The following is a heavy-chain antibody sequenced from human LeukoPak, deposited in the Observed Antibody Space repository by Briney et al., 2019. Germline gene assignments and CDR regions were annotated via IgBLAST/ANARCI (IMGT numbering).Heavy chain of an antibody. CDR2: IYYSGST. D-gene: IGHD3-3*01. J-gene: IGHJ4*02. CDR3: ARAHQSYYDFWSGYPSPYYFDY. Sequence: PSETLSLTCTVSGGSISSYYWSWIRQPPGKGLEWIGYIYYSGSTNYNPSLKSRVTISVDTSKNQFSLKLSSVTAADTAVYSCARAHQSYYDFWSGYPSPYYFDYWGQGTLVTVSS. V-gene: IGHV4-59*01. CDR1: GGSISSYY.